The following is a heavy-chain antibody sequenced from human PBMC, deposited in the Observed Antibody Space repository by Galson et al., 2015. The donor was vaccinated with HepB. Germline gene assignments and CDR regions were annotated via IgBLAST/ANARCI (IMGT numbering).Heavy chain of an antibody. V-gene: IGHV3-21*01. CDR2: ISSSGIHI. D-gene: IGHD2-8*01. CDR3: ARAPSGYCTAATCYSNWFDP. J-gene: IGHJ5*02. CDR1: GFTFSNYR. Sequence: SLRLSCAASGFTFSNYRMNWVRQAAGKGLEWVSSISSSGIHIYYADSVKGRFTITRDNAKNSLSLQMNSLRSEDTAVYYCARAPSGYCTAATCYSNWFDPWGQGTVVTVSS.